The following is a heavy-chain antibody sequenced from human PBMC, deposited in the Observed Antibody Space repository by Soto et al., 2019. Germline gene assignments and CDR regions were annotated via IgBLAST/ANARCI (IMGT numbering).Heavy chain of an antibody. J-gene: IGHJ4*02. D-gene: IGHD5-18*01. Sequence: QVQLVESGGGVVQPGRSLRLSCAASGFTFSSYAMHWVRQAPGKGLEWVAVISYAGSNKYYADSVKGRFTISRDNSKNTLYLQMNSLRAEDTAVYYCARAVETAMVTDLKGVDYWGQGTLVTVSS. CDR3: ARAVETAMVTDLKGVDY. CDR1: GFTFSSYA. CDR2: ISYAGSNK. V-gene: IGHV3-30-3*01.